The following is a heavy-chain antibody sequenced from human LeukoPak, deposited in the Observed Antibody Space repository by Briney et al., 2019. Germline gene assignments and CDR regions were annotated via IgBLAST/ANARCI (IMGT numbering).Heavy chain of an antibody. CDR2: IVPILGIA. CDR1: GGTFSSYT. D-gene: IGHD2-2*01. CDR3: ASQAPGYCSSTSCYDAFDI. Sequence: SVKVSCKASGGTFSSYTISWVRQAPGQGREWMGRIVPILGIANYAQKFQGRVTITADKSTSTAYMELSSLRSEDTAVYYCASQAPGYCSSTSCYDAFDIWGQGTMVTVSS. J-gene: IGHJ3*02. V-gene: IGHV1-69*02.